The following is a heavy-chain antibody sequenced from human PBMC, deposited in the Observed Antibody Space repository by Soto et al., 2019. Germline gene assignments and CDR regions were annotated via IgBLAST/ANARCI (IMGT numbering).Heavy chain of an antibody. CDR3: ARDKDRQQLGGNYYYIMDV. CDR1: GGTFRTSA. Sequence: QVQLVQSGAEVKKPGSSVKVSCKTSGGTFRTSAISWVRQAPGQGLEWMGGIMPVFPTPDYAQKFQGRVNITADESTRTAYMELSSLRSEDTAVYYCARDKDRQQLGGNYYYIMDVWGQGTTVTVSS. CDR2: IMPVFPTP. D-gene: IGHD3-3*02. V-gene: IGHV1-69*12. J-gene: IGHJ6*01.